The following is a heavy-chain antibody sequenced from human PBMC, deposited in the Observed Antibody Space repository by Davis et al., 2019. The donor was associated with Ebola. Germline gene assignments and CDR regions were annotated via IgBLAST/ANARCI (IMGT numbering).Heavy chain of an antibody. CDR3: ARGPTRYYFDY. V-gene: IGHV4-4*02. D-gene: IGHD3-9*01. CDR2: IYHNGNT. CDR1: GGSISSNIW. Sequence: GSLRLSCAVSGGSISSNIWWSWVRQPPGKGLEWIGEIYHNGNTNYNPSLKSRVTISVDTSKNQFSLKLSSVTAADTAVYYCARGPTRYYFDYWGQGTLVTVSS. J-gene: IGHJ4*02.